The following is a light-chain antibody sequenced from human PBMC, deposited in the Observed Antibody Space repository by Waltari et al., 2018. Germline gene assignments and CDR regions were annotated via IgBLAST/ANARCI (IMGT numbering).Light chain of an antibody. CDR3: QQYHSSPS. CDR2: WAS. V-gene: IGKV4-1*01. CDR1: QSVLYTSNNKNY. Sequence: DIVMTQSPDSLAVSLGERATINCKSSQSVLYTSNNKNYLAWYQQKPGQPPNLLIYWASTRVSGVPDRFSGSGSGTDFTLTISSLQAEDVAVYHCQQYHSSPSFGQGTRLEIK. J-gene: IGKJ5*01.